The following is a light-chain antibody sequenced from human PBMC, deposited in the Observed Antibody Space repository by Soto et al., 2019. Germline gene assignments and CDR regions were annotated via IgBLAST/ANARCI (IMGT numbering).Light chain of an antibody. V-gene: IGKV1-39*01. CDR3: QHYTIYPYT. J-gene: IGKJ2*01. CDR2: AAS. CDR1: ETIASY. Sequence: DIQMTQSPSSLSASVGDRVTITCRASETIASYVNWYQQRPGKAPKLLIYAASTLQSGVPSRFSGSGSGTEFTLTISSLQPDDFATYYCQHYTIYPYTFGQGTKLEIK.